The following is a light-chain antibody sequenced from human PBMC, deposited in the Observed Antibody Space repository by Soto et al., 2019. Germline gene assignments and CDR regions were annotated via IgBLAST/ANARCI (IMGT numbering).Light chain of an antibody. J-gene: IGKJ4*01. V-gene: IGKV1-33*01. CDR1: QDITNY. CDR2: DAS. Sequence: DIQMTQSPSSLSASVGDRVTSTCQASQDITNYLNWYQQKPGKAPKLLIYDASNLEAGVPSRFSGSGSGTYFTFTINSLQPEDFSTYYCQQYDNLPLTFGGGTTGDIK. CDR3: QQYDNLPLT.